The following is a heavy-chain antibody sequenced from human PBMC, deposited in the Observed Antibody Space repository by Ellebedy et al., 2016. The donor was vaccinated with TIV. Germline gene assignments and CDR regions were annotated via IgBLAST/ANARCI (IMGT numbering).Heavy chain of an antibody. J-gene: IGHJ4*02. CDR3: ARAYYDSRLFDY. D-gene: IGHD3-22*01. V-gene: IGHV4-59*01. CDR2: IYYSGST. Sequence: SETLSLTXTVSGGSISSYYWSWIRQPPGKGLEWIGYIYYSGSTNYNPSLKSRVTISVDTSKNQFSLKLSSVTAADTAVYYCARAYYDSRLFDYWGQGTLVTVSS. CDR1: GGSISSYY.